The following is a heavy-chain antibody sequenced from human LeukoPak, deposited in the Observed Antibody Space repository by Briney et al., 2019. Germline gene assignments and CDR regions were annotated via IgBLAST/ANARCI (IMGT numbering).Heavy chain of an antibody. CDR3: ARGAGYSSGWYPGWFDP. D-gene: IGHD6-19*01. V-gene: IGHV3-48*03. Sequence: PGGSLRLSCAASGFTFSSYEMNWVRQAPGKGLEWVSYISSSGSTIYYADSVKGRFTISRDNAKNSPYLQMNSLRAEDTAIYYCARGAGYSSGWYPGWFDPWGQGTLVTVSS. CDR1: GFTFSSYE. CDR2: ISSSGSTI. J-gene: IGHJ5*02.